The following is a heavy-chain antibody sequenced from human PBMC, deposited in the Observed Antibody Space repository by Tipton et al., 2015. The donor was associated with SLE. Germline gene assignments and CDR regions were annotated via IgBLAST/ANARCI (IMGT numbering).Heavy chain of an antibody. D-gene: IGHD5-18*01. Sequence: TLSLTCTVSGGSISNFYWSWIRQAAGKGLQWIGRIYASGSTNYNPSLKSRVTMSVDTSKNQFSLKLSSVTAADMAVYYCARGHGLWLNYWGQGTLVTVSS. CDR3: ARGHGLWLNY. CDR1: GGSISNFY. CDR2: IYASGST. J-gene: IGHJ4*02. V-gene: IGHV4-4*07.